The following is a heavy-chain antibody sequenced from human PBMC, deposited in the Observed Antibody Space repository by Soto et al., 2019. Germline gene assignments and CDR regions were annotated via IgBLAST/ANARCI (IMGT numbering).Heavy chain of an antibody. Sequence: ASVKVSCKASGYTFTGYYMHWVRQAPGQGLEWMGWINPNSGGTNYAQKFQGWVTMTRDTSISTAYMELSRLRSDDTAVYYCATRSLSTIYYGMDVWGQGTKVTVSS. V-gene: IGHV1-2*04. CDR3: ATRSLSTIYYGMDV. CDR1: GYTFTGYY. CDR2: INPNSGGT. D-gene: IGHD1-26*01. J-gene: IGHJ6*02.